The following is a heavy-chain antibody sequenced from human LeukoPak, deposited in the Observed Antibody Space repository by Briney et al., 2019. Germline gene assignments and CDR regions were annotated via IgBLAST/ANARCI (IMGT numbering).Heavy chain of an antibody. D-gene: IGHD6-13*01. CDR1: GGSFSGYY. J-gene: IGHJ4*02. V-gene: IGHV4-34*01. Sequence: SETLSLTCAVYGGSFSGYYWSWIRQPPGKGLEWIGEINHSGSTNYNPSLKSRVTISVDMSKNQFSLKLSSVTAADTAVYYCAAIAAAGTADYWGQGTLVTVSS. CDR3: AAIAAAGTADY. CDR2: INHSGST.